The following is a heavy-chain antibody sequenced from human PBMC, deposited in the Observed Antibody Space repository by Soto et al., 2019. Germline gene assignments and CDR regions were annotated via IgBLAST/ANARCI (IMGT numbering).Heavy chain of an antibody. CDR2: ISSSSSYI. CDR3: AREGDSGYDPMFAY. J-gene: IGHJ4*02. Sequence: EVQLVESGGGLVKPGGSLRLSCAASGFTFSSYSMNWVRQAPGKGLEWVSSISSSSSYIYYADSVKGRFTISRDNAKNSLYLQMNSLRAEDTAVYYCAREGDSGYDPMFAYWGQGTLVTVSS. CDR1: GFTFSSYS. D-gene: IGHD5-12*01. V-gene: IGHV3-21*01.